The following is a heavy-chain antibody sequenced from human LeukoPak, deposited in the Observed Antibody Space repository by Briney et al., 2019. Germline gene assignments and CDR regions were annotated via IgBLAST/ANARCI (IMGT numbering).Heavy chain of an antibody. CDR2: IDHTGST. CDR1: SRSFNGYY. J-gene: IGHJ6*03. Sequence: SETLSLTCAVYSRSFNGYYWNWIRQSPGKGLEWIGEIDHTGSTSYNPALKSRVTISVDTSKNQFSLKLSSVTAADTAVYYCARAYFYYYYMDVWGNGTTVTVSS. V-gene: IGHV4-34*01. CDR3: ARAYFYYYYMDV.